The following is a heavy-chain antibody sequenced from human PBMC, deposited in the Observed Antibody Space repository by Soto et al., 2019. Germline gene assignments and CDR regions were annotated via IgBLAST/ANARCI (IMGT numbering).Heavy chain of an antibody. J-gene: IGHJ4*02. V-gene: IGHV3-9*01. Sequence: EVQLVESGGGLVQPGRSLRLSCAASGFTFDDYAMHWVRQAPGKGLEGVSGISWNSGSIGYADSVKGRFTISRDNAKNSLYLQMNSLRAEDTALYYCAKAVAVAAPFDYWGQGTLVTVSS. D-gene: IGHD6-19*01. CDR3: AKAVAVAAPFDY. CDR2: ISWNSGSI. CDR1: GFTFDDYA.